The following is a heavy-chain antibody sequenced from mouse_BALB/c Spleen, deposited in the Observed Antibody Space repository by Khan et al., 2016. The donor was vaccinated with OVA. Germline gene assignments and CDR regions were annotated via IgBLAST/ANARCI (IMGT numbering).Heavy chain of an antibody. V-gene: IGHV3-2*02. D-gene: IGHD2-4*01. CDR2: INYSGNT. CDR3: ARKDCDDYDPFPY. Sequence: VQLKESGPGLVKPSQSLSLTCTVTGYSITSEYAWNWIRQFPGNKLEWMGYINYSGNTRFNPSLKSRTSITRDTSKNQFFLQVNSVTTEDTATYYCARKDCDDYDPFPYWGQGTLVTVSA. J-gene: IGHJ3*01. CDR1: GYSITSEYA.